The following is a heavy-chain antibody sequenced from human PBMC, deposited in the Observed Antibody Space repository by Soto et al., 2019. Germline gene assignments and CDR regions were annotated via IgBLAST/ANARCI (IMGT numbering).Heavy chain of an antibody. D-gene: IGHD6-19*01. CDR2: IIPIFGTV. CDR1: GGTFRTYA. V-gene: IGHV1-69*12. J-gene: IGHJ6*02. CDR3: AKGAVAGTPTSYYYYGMDV. Sequence: QVQLLQSGAEVKKPGSSVRVSCEASGGTFRTYAISWVRQAPGQGLEWMGEIIPIFGTVNYAQKFQGRVTITAEESATTVYRDLRGLRSEDTAVYYCAKGAVAGTPTSYYYYGMDVWGQGTTVTVSS.